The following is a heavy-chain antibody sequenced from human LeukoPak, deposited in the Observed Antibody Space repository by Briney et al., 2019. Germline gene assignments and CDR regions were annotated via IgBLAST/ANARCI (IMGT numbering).Heavy chain of an antibody. Sequence: GASVNVSCKASGYTFTSYGISWVRQAPGQGLEWMGWISAYNGNTNYAQKLQGRVTMTTDTSTSTAYMELRSLRSDDTAVYYCARGGTYYDILTGYFVGTAAFDIWGQGTMVTVSS. D-gene: IGHD3-9*01. CDR3: ARGGTYYDILTGYFVGTAAFDI. V-gene: IGHV1-18*01. J-gene: IGHJ3*02. CDR2: ISAYNGNT. CDR1: GYTFTSYG.